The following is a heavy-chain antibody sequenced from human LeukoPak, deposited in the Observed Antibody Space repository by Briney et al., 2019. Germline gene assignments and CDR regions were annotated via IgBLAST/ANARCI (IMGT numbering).Heavy chain of an antibody. Sequence: PSETLSLTCTVSGGSISSGGYYWSWIRQPAGKGLEWIGRISTSGSTKYNPSLKSRVTMSVDTSKNQFSLKLSSVTAADTAVYYCARTGYYYDSSGYSPFDYWGQGTLVTVSS. CDR2: ISTSGST. V-gene: IGHV4-61*02. CDR3: ARTGYYYDSSGYSPFDY. J-gene: IGHJ4*02. D-gene: IGHD3-22*01. CDR1: GGSISSGGYY.